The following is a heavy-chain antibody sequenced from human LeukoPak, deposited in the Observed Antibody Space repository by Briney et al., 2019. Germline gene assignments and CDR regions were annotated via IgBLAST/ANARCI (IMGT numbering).Heavy chain of an antibody. D-gene: IGHD6-19*01. V-gene: IGHV3-30*18. CDR2: ISYDGSNK. CDR3: AKAGSAAVAGIFDY. Sequence: GGSLRLSCAASGFTFSSYGMHWVRQAPGKGLEWVAVISYDGSNKYCADSVKGRFTISRDNSKNTLYLQMNSLRAEDTAVYYCAKAGSAAVAGIFDYWGQGTLVTVSS. J-gene: IGHJ4*02. CDR1: GFTFSSYG.